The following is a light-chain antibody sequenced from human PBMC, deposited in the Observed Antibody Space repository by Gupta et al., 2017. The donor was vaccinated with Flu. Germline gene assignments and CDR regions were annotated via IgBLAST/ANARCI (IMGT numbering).Light chain of an antibody. Sequence: GERATLSCRASHFAISYLAWYQQKPGQAPRLLIYDASNRAADIPPRFSGSGYGTDFTLTISSLEAEDFAVYYCQQRGFWPPVSTFGQGTRLEIK. CDR2: DAS. CDR1: HFAISY. J-gene: IGKJ2*01. V-gene: IGKV3-11*01. CDR3: QQRGFWPPVST.